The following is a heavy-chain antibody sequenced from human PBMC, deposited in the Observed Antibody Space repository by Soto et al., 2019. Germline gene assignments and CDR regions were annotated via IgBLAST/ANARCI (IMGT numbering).Heavy chain of an antibody. V-gene: IGHV3-21*01. CDR2: ISSSSSYI. Sequence: EVQLVESGGGLVKPGGSLRLSCAASGITFSSYSMNWVRQAPGKGLEWVSSISSSSSYIYYADSVKGRFTISRDNAKNSLYLQMNSLRAEDTAVYYCARDGSGSYYSVFDYWGQGTLVTVSS. CDR3: ARDGSGSYYSVFDY. J-gene: IGHJ4*02. D-gene: IGHD3-10*01. CDR1: GITFSSYS.